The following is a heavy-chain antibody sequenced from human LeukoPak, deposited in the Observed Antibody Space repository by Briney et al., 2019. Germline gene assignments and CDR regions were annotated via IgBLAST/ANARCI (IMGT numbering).Heavy chain of an antibody. Sequence: SLLISSESAGYSFTNSCSWWARQMPAEKVQGRGVIYPVDSDTRYNPSLHSAVTISADKSISTADLQWSSLKASDTAIYYCARVGILGATIAKDAFDLWGQGTMVTVSS. D-gene: IGHD1-26*01. CDR1: GYSFTNSC. CDR3: ARVGILGATIAKDAFDL. V-gene: IGHV5-51*01. CDR2: IYPVDSDT. J-gene: IGHJ3*01.